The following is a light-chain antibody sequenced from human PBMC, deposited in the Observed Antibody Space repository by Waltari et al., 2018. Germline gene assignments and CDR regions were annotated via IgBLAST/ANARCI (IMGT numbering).Light chain of an antibody. CDR2: RNN. CDR1: NSNLGSHN. CDR3: ASWDDSHYV. J-gene: IGLJ1*01. V-gene: IGLV1-47*01. Sequence: QSVLTQPPSASETPVQRVTISCSGINSNLGSHNLYWSQQLPGTAPQPLISRNNQRPSGVPDRFSASKSGTSASLAIDGLRSEDEAVYYCASWDDSHYVFGPGTQVTVL.